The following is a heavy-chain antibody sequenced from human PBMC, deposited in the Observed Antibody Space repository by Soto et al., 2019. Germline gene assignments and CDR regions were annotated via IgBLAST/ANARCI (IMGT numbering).Heavy chain of an antibody. CDR3: ALLWRSGSGMPYYYGMDV. Sequence: EVQLLESGGGLVQPVGSLRLSCAVSGLTFSYFAMSWVRQAPGKGLEWVSAISGSGGITYYADSVKGRFTISRDNYKTTLFLHMNGLRADDTAVYDCALLWRSGSGMPYYYGMDVCGQGTTVTGYS. CDR1: GLTFSYFA. D-gene: IGHD3-10*01. CDR2: ISGSGGIT. J-gene: IGHJ6*02. V-gene: IGHV3-23*01.